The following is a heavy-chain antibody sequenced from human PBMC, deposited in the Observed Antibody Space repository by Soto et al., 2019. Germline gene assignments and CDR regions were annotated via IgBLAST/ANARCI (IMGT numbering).Heavy chain of an antibody. CDR3: ARGRSGVGTDWFDP. CDR2: MHQSGTT. CDR1: GGSFNTYY. J-gene: IGHJ5*02. D-gene: IGHD3-3*01. Sequence: PSETLSLTCAVYGGSFNTYYWSWIRQSPGKGLEWIGEMHQSGTTNYNPSLKSRVTISVDTSKIQFSLSLRSVTAADTAAYYCARGRSGVGTDWFDPWGQGTLVTVSS. V-gene: IGHV4-34*01.